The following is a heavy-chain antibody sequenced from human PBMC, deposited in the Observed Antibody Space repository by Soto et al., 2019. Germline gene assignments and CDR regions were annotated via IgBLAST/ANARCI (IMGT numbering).Heavy chain of an antibody. CDR3: AKVEKLLWAFDI. V-gene: IGHV3-23*01. CDR1: GFTFSSYA. Sequence: EVQLLESGGGLVQPGGSLRLSCAASGFTFSSYAMTWVRQAPGKGLEWVSCISGTGDSIHYADSVKGRFTISRDNSKNTLNLQMNSLRAEDTATYYCAKVEKLLWAFDIWGQGTMVTVSS. J-gene: IGHJ3*02. CDR2: ISGTGDSI. D-gene: IGHD3-10*01.